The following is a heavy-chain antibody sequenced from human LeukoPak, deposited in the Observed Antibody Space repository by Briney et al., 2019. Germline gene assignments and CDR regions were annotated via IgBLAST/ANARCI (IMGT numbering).Heavy chain of an antibody. D-gene: IGHD5-18*01. J-gene: IGHJ4*02. Sequence: PGGSLRLSCAASGFTFSSYAMHWVRQAPGKGLEWVAVISYDGSNKYYADSVKGRLTISRDNSKNTLYLQMNSLRAADTAVYYCARDPYSYGYVNYWGQGTLVTVSS. CDR3: ARDPYSYGYVNY. V-gene: IGHV3-30*04. CDR1: GFTFSSYA. CDR2: ISYDGSNK.